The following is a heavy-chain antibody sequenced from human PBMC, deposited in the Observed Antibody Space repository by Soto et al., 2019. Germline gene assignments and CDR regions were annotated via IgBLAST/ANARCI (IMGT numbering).Heavy chain of an antibody. CDR2: MYTKERT. CDR3: ARDDYKDGGNNWFDP. J-gene: IGHJ5*02. V-gene: IGHV4-4*07. CDR1: GGSITNYY. Sequence: SETLSLTCTVSGGSITNYYWSWIRQPAGKGLEWIGRMYTKERTNYNLSFKSRVTMSVDTPKNQFSLKLNAVTAADTAVYYCARDDYKDGGNNWFDPWGQGTLVTVSS. D-gene: IGHD3-16*01.